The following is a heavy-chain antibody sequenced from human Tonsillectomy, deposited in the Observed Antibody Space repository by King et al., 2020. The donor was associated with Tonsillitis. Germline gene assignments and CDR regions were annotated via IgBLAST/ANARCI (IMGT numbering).Heavy chain of an antibody. CDR2: IDPSDSYI. Sequence: VQLVESGAEVKKPGESLRISCKGSGYSFTSYWISWVRQMPGKGLEWMGRIDPSDSYIKYSSSFQGHFTISADKSISTAYLQWSSLKASDSAMYYCASSEYMSGWYKWGQGTLVTVSS. D-gene: IGHD6-19*01. CDR3: ASSEYMSGWYK. CDR1: GYSFTSYW. V-gene: IGHV5-10-1*03. J-gene: IGHJ4*02.